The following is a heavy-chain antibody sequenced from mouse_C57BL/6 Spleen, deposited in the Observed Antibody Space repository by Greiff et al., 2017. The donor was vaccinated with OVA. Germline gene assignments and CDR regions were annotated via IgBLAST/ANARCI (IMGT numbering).Heavy chain of an antibody. Sequence: QVQLQQSGTELVKPGASVKLSCKASGYTFTSYWMHWVKQRPGQGLEWIGNINPSNGGTNYNEKFKSKATLPVDKSSSTAYMQLSSLTSEDSAVYYCARWKGGWYFDVWGTGTTVTVSS. D-gene: IGHD3-3*01. V-gene: IGHV1-53*01. CDR3: ARWKGGWYFDV. J-gene: IGHJ1*03. CDR1: GYTFTSYW. CDR2: INPSNGGT.